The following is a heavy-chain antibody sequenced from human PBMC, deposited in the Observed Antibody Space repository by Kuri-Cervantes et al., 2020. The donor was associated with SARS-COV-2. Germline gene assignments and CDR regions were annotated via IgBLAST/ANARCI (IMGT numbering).Heavy chain of an antibody. D-gene: IGHD6-6*01. CDR1: GYTFTGYY. J-gene: IGHJ6*02. Sequence: ASVKVSCKASGYTFTGYYMHWVRQAPGQGLEWMGWINPTSGGTNYAQKFQGWVTMTRDTSISTAYMELSRLRSDDTAVYYCARLSKYSSSSSYYYYGMDVWGQGTTVTVSS. CDR2: INPTSGGT. V-gene: IGHV1-2*04. CDR3: ARLSKYSSSSSYYYYGMDV.